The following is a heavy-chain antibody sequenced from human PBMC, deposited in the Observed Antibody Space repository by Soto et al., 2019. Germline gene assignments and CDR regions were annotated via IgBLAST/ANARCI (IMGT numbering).Heavy chain of an antibody. CDR1: GGSISSGGYY. V-gene: IGHV4-31*03. J-gene: IGHJ3*02. Sequence: QVQLQESGPGLVKPSQTLSLTCTVSGGSISSGGYYWSWIRQHPGKGLEWIGYIYYSGSTYYNPSLKSRVTISVDTSKNQFSLKLSSVTAADTAVYYCAGQTYYYDSSGSQVDAFDIWGQGTMVTVSS. CDR2: IYYSGST. D-gene: IGHD3-22*01. CDR3: AGQTYYYDSSGSQVDAFDI.